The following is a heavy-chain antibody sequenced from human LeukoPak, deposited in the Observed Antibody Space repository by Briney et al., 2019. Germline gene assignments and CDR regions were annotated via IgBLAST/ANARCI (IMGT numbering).Heavy chain of an antibody. V-gene: IGHV1-46*01. CDR2: INPSGGST. CDR3: ARGRGYYYDSSGYYYDSGITPEVYYFDY. Sequence: GASVKVSCKASGYTFTGYYMHWVRQAPGQGLEWMGIINPSGGSTSYAQKFQGRVTMTRDTSTSTVYMELSSLRSEDTAVYYCARGRGYYYDSSGYYYDSGITPEVYYFDYWGQGTLVTVSS. J-gene: IGHJ4*02. CDR1: GYTFTGYY. D-gene: IGHD3-22*01.